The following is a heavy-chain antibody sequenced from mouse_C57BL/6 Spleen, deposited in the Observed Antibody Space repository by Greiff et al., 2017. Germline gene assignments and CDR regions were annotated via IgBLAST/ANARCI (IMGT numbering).Heavy chain of an antibody. D-gene: IGHD3-2*02. J-gene: IGHJ3*01. CDR1: GYTFTSYG. Sequence: QVQLQQSGAELVRPGASVKLSCKASGYTFTSYGISWVKQRTGQGLEWIGEIYPRSGNTYYNEKFKGKATLTADKSSSTAYMELRSLTSEDSAVYFCARGGAQAFAYWGQGTLVTVSA. CDR3: ARGGAQAFAY. CDR2: IYPRSGNT. V-gene: IGHV1-81*01.